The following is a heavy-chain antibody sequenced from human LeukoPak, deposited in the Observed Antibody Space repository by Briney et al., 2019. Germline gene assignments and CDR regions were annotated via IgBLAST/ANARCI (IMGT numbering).Heavy chain of an antibody. CDR3: ARDSGNYPYYFDY. CDR2: IYTSGST. Sequence: SETLSLTCTVSGDSISSYYWSWIRQPAGKGLEWIGRIYTSGSTNYNPSHKSRVTMSLDTSKNQFSLRLNSVTAADTAVYYCARDSGNYPYYFDYWGQGTLVTVSS. J-gene: IGHJ4*02. CDR1: GDSISSYY. V-gene: IGHV4-4*07. D-gene: IGHD1-26*01.